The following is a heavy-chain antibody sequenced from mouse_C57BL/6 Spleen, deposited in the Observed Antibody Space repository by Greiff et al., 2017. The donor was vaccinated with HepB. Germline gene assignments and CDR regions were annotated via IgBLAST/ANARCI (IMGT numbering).Heavy chain of an antibody. CDR2: FHPYNDDT. Sequence: VQLQESGAELVKPGASVKMSCKASGYTFTTYPIEWMKQNHGKSLEWIGNFHPYNDDTKYNEKFKGKATLTVEKSSSTVYLELSRLTSDDSAVYYCARPDYYGSSYVGFAYWGQGTLVTVSA. CDR3: ARPDYYGSSYVGFAY. V-gene: IGHV1-47*01. D-gene: IGHD1-1*01. CDR1: GYTFTTYP. J-gene: IGHJ3*01.